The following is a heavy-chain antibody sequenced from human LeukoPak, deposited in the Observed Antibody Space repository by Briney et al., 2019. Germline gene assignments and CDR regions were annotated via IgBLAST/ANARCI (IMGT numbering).Heavy chain of an antibody. V-gene: IGHV3-21*01. J-gene: IGHJ6*04. CDR1: GFTFSSYS. D-gene: IGHD3-10*01. CDR3: ARVITMVRGVIYYYGMDV. Sequence: PGGSLRLSCAASGFTFSSYSMNWVRQAPGKGLEWVSSISSSSSYIYYADSVKGRFTISRDNAKNSLYLRMNSLRAEDTAVYYCARVITMVRGVIYYYGMDVWGKGTTVTVSS. CDR2: ISSSSSYI.